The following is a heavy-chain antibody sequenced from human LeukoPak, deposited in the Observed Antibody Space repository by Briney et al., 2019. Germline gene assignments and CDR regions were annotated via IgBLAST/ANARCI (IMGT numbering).Heavy chain of an antibody. V-gene: IGHV4-39*07. CDR2: IYYSGST. CDR1: GGSISSSNYY. D-gene: IGHD1-26*01. Sequence: PSETLSLTCSVSGGSISSSNYYWGWIRQPPGKGLEWLGCIYYSGSTNYNPSLKSRVTISVDTSKNQFSLKLSSVTAADTAVYFCARDSSGYSGYDYYYMDVWGKGTTVTISS. CDR3: ARDSSGYSGYDYYYMDV. J-gene: IGHJ6*03.